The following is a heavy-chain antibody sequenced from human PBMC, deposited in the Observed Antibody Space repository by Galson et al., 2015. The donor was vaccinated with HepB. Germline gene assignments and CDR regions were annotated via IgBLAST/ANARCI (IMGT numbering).Heavy chain of an antibody. CDR2: ISFDGTAK. CDR3: VRDDFNDPSLFDY. CDR1: GFTFSNYA. Sequence: SLRLSCAASGFTFSNYAMHWVRQAPGKGLEWVALISFDGTAKYYADSVKGRFAISRDNSENTLYVQMNSLRTEDTAVYYCVRDDFNDPSLFDYWGQGTLVTVSS. V-gene: IGHV3-30*09. D-gene: IGHD1-1*01. J-gene: IGHJ4*02.